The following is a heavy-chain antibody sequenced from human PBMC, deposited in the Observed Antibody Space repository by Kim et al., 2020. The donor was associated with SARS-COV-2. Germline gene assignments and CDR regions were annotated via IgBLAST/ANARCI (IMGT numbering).Heavy chain of an antibody. D-gene: IGHD3-10*01. Sequence: YYNPSLKSRVTISVDTSKNQFSQKLGSVTAADTAVYYCARSDGFAFDYWGQGTLVTVSS. J-gene: IGHJ4*02. CDR3: ARSDGFAFDY. V-gene: IGHV4-39*01.